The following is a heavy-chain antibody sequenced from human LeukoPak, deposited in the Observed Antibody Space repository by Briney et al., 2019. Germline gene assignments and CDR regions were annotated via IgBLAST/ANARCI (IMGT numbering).Heavy chain of an antibody. CDR1: GFTFSSYW. V-gene: IGHV3-64*01. J-gene: IGHJ4*02. CDR3: ARDGGGYSSGCFDY. CDR2: ISSNGGST. D-gene: IGHD6-19*01. Sequence: PGGSLRPSCAASGFTFSSYWMSWVRQAPGKGLEYVSAISSNGGSTYYANSVKGRFTISRDNSKNTLYLQMGSLRAEDMAVYYCARDGGGYSSGCFDYWGQGTLVTVSS.